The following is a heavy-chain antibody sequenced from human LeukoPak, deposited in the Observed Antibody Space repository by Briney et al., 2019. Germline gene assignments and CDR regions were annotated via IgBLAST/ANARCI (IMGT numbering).Heavy chain of an antibody. D-gene: IGHD2-21*01. Sequence: SVKVSCKASGCTFSKYSIHWVRQRPGRGLEWMGGINPRFGTANYAQKFQGRVTITADKSASTAYTELSSLRSEDTAVYYCARDSSDVRSAIANWGQGTMVTVSS. V-gene: IGHV1-69*06. CDR2: INPRFGTA. CDR3: ARDSSDVRSAIAN. CDR1: GCTFSKYS. J-gene: IGHJ1*01.